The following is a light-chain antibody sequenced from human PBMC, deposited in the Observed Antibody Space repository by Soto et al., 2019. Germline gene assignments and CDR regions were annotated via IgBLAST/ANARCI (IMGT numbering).Light chain of an antibody. J-gene: IGKJ5*01. Sequence: EIVLTQSPATLSLSRGERATLSCRASQSVSRYLAWYQQKPGQAPRLIIYDTSYRATGIPARFSGSGSGTDFTLTISSLEPDDFAVYSCQQRSNWITFGQGTRLEI. CDR2: DTS. CDR1: QSVSRY. CDR3: QQRSNWIT. V-gene: IGKV3-11*01.